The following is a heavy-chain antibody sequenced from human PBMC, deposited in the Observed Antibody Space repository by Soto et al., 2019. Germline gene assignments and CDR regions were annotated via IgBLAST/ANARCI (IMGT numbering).Heavy chain of an antibody. V-gene: IGHV3-21*01. J-gene: IGHJ6*02. D-gene: IGHD4-17*01. CDR1: GFTFSSYS. Sequence: PGGSLRLSCAASGFTFSSYSMNWVRQAPGKGLEWVSSISSSSSYIYYADSVKGRFTISRDNAKNSLYLQMNSPRAEDTAVYYCARDDGEGYYYYYYGMDVWGQGTTVTVSS. CDR3: ARDDGEGYYYYYYGMDV. CDR2: ISSSSSYI.